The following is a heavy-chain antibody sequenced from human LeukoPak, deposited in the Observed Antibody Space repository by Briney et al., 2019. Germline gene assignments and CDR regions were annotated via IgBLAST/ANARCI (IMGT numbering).Heavy chain of an antibody. CDR2: IFTSGIT. D-gene: IGHD3-10*01. CDR1: GGSISLYY. Sequence: SESLSLTCTVSGGSISLYYWNWIRQPAGKGLEWIGRIFTSGITNYDPSLKSRVTMSVDTSKNQFSLNLSSVTAADTAVYYCARESSGNYYNPLGYMDVWGKGTTVTVSS. J-gene: IGHJ6*03. V-gene: IGHV4-4*07. CDR3: ARESSGNYYNPLGYMDV.